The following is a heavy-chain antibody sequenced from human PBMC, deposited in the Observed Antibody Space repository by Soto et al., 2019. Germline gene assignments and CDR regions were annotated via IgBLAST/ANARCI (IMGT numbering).Heavy chain of an antibody. CDR2: ITGSGGST. D-gene: IGHD4-17*01. J-gene: IGHJ4*02. Sequence: QLLESGGGLVQPGGSLRLSCAASGFTFSNYAMSWVRQAPGKGLEWVSAITGSGGSTFYADSVKGRFTISRDNSENTLLLQMNSLRVEDTAMYYCAKGWMATVTYSDYWGQGTLVTVSS. V-gene: IGHV3-23*01. CDR1: GFTFSNYA. CDR3: AKGWMATVTYSDY.